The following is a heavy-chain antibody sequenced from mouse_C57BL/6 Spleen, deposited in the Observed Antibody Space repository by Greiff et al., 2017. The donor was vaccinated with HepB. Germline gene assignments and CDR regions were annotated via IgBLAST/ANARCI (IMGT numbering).Heavy chain of an antibody. D-gene: IGHD3-1*01. CDR3: ARWRARTGFDY. CDR1: GYAFTNYL. Sequence: VKLMESGAELVRPGTSVKVSCKASGYAFTNYLIEWVKQRPGQGLEWIGVINPGSGGTNYNEKFKGKATLTADKSSSTAYMQLSSLTSEDSAVYFCARWRARTGFDYWGQGTTLTVSS. V-gene: IGHV1-54*01. J-gene: IGHJ2*01. CDR2: INPGSGGT.